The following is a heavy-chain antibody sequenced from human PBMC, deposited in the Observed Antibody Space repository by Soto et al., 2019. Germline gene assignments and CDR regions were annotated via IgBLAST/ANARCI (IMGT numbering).Heavy chain of an antibody. J-gene: IGHJ4*02. CDR3: AREYTYGSNFFDC. V-gene: IGHV4-59*12. Sequence: SETLSLTFTVSGGSISSYYWCWIRQHPGKGLVWVGDSYYSGSTHHTPSLKSRVIRSADTSKNQYSLNLTSVTAADTAVYYCAREYTYGSNFFDCWGQGALVTVSS. CDR2: SYYSGST. D-gene: IGHD5-18*01. CDR1: GGSISSYY.